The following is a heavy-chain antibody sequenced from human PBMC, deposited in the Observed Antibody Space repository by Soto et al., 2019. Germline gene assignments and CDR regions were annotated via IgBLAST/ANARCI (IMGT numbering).Heavy chain of an antibody. D-gene: IGHD2-2*01. Sequence: GGSLRLSCAASGFTFSSYAMSWVRQAPGKGLEWVSAISGSGGSTYYADSVKGRFTISRDNSKNTLYLQMNSLRAEDTAVYYCAKELSWDIVVVPAAVIDYWGQGTLVTVSS. V-gene: IGHV3-23*01. J-gene: IGHJ4*02. CDR1: GFTFSSYA. CDR2: ISGSGGST. CDR3: AKELSWDIVVVPAAVIDY.